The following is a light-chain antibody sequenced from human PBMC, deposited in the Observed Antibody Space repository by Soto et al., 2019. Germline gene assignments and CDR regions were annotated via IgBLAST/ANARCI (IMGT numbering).Light chain of an antibody. CDR2: DAS. J-gene: IGKJ4*01. CDR3: QQRGSWPFT. V-gene: IGKV3-11*01. Sequence: EVVLTQSPATLSLSPGESATLSCRASQSLSTYLAWYQQKPGQAPRLLIYDASNRATGIPARFSGSGSGTDFTLTISSLEPEDFAVYYCQQRGSWPFTFGGGTKVGIK. CDR1: QSLSTY.